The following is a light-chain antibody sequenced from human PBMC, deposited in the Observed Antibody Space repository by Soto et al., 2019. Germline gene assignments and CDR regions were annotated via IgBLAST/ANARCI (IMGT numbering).Light chain of an antibody. Sequence: EIVMTQSPATLSASPGERATLSCRASQTISSSLAWYQQKPGKPPRLLIYDAATRATGIPIRFRGGGSGSPVSLTIISLQSEDSAVYYCDQYANWLALPFGGGTKVEIK. CDR1: QTISSS. V-gene: IGKV3-15*01. CDR2: DAA. CDR3: DQYANWLALP. J-gene: IGKJ4*01.